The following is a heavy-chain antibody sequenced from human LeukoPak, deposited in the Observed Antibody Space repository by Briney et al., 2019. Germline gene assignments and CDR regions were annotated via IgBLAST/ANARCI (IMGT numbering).Heavy chain of an antibody. V-gene: IGHV1-8*01. CDR2: MNPNSGNT. Sequence: ASVKVSCKASGYTFTSYDINWVRQATGQGLEWMGWMNPNSGNTGYAQKFQGRVTMTRNTSINTAYVELSSLRSEDTAIYYCARGVGIVSTISKKHFDDWGQGTLVTVSS. D-gene: IGHD5/OR15-5a*01. CDR3: ARGVGIVSTISKKHFDD. CDR1: GYTFTSYD. J-gene: IGHJ4*02.